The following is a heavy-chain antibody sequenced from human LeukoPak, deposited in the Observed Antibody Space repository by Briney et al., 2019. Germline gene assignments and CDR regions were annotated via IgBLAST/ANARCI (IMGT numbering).Heavy chain of an antibody. CDR1: GGSISSGGYY. Sequence: NPSETLSLTCTVSGGSISSGGYYWSWLRQPPGKGLEWIGYIYHSGSTYYNPSLKSRVTISVDRSKNQFSLKLSSVTAADTAVYYCARGSGSHDYWGQGTLVTVSS. D-gene: IGHD6-6*01. CDR2: IYHSGST. V-gene: IGHV4-30-2*01. CDR3: ARGSGSHDY. J-gene: IGHJ4*02.